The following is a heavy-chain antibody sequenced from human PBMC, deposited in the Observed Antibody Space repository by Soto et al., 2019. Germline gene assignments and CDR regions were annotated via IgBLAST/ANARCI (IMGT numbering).Heavy chain of an antibody. CDR1: GGTFSSYA. CDR3: AKDTGDYAVWYFDL. CDR2: IIPIFGTA. J-gene: IGHJ2*01. V-gene: IGHV1-69*13. Sequence: SVKVSCKASGGTFSSYAISWVRQAPGQGLEWMGGIIPIFGTANYAQKFQGRVTITADESTSTAYMELSSLRSEDTAVYYCAKDTGDYAVWYFDLWGRGTLVTVSS. D-gene: IGHD4-17*01.